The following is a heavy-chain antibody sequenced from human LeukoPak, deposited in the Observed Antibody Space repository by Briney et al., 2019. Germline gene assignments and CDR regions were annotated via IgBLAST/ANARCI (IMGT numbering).Heavy chain of an antibody. J-gene: IGHJ4*02. D-gene: IGHD3-9*01. CDR1: GFLIRRYY. CDR3: ARDFVNYLEITGYFPFDL. CDR2: IYGGGSS. Sequence: GGSLRLSCNVSGFLIRRYYMRWLRQTPGRGLEWVSVIYGGGSSYSTDSVWCTFIISREYSKNTVSVKMNNLRLEDRGRYFCARDFVNYLEITGYFPFDLWGQGTRVTVSS. V-gene: IGHV3-66*01.